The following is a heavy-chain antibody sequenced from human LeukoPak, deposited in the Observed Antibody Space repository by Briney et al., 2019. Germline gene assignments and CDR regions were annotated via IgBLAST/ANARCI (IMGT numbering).Heavy chain of an antibody. Sequence: PSETLSLTCAVSGGSISSYYWTWIRQPPGKGLEWIGYIYHSGSPSYNPSLKSRVTISVDKSNNRFSLKLTSVTAADTAVYYCARDSVEGFDYWGQGTLATVSS. CDR1: GGSISSYY. V-gene: IGHV4-30-2*01. CDR2: IYHSGSP. CDR3: ARDSVEGFDY. J-gene: IGHJ4*02.